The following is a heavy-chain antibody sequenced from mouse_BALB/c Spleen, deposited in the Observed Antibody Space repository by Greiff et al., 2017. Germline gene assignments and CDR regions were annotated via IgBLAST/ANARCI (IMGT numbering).Heavy chain of an antibody. V-gene: IGHV1S81*02. CDR3: AGGGDGYYDAVDY. J-gene: IGHJ4*01. CDR2: INSSNGGT. Sequence: QVQLQQSGAELVKPGASVKLSCKASGYTFTSYYMYWVKQRPGQGLEWIGEINSSNGGTNFNEKFKSKATLTVDKSSSTAYMQLSSLTSEDSAVYYSAGGGDGYYDAVDYGGQGTSVTVSS. D-gene: IGHD2-3*01. CDR1: GYTFTSYY.